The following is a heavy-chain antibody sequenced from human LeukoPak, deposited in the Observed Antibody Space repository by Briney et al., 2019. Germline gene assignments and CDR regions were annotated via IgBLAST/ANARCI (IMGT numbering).Heavy chain of an antibody. CDR3: ARAGTRGDIAGATRAVKY. D-gene: IGHD1-26*01. Sequence: PSETLSLTCAVYGGSFSGYYWSWIRQPPGKGLEWIGEINHSGSTNYNPSLKSRVTISVDTSKDQFSLKLSSVTAAETAVYYCARAGTRGDIAGATRAVKYWGQGTLVTVSS. CDR1: GGSFSGYY. CDR2: INHSGST. J-gene: IGHJ4*02. V-gene: IGHV4-34*01.